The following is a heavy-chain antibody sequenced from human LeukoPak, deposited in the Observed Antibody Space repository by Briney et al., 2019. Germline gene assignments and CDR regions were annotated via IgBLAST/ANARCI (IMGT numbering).Heavy chain of an antibody. V-gene: IGHV4-31*03. CDR1: GGSISSGGYY. CDR3: ARDPMTTAVGYYYGMDV. D-gene: IGHD4-17*01. Sequence: PSQTLSLTCTVSGGSISSGGYYWSWIRQHPGKGLEWIGYIYYSGSTYYNPSLKSRVTISVGTSKNQFSLKLSSVTAADTAVYYCARDPMTTAVGYYYGMDVWGKGTTVTVSS. J-gene: IGHJ6*04. CDR2: IYYSGST.